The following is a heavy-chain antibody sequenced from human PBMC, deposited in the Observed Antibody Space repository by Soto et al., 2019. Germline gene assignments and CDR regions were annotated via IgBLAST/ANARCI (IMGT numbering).Heavy chain of an antibody. J-gene: IGHJ4*02. D-gene: IGHD3-9*01. CDR3: ARYNSDILTGYHYFDY. V-gene: IGHV4-31*03. Sequence: SETLSLTCTVSGGSISSGGYYWSWIRQHPGKGLEWIGYIYYSGSTYYNPSLKSRVTISVDTSKNQFSLKLSSVTAADTAVYYCARYNSDILTGYHYFDYWGQGTLVTVSS. CDR1: GGSISSGGYY. CDR2: IYYSGST.